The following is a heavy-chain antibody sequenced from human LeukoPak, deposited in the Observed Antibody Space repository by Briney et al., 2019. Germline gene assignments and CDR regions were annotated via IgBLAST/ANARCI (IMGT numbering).Heavy chain of an antibody. D-gene: IGHD6-19*01. V-gene: IGHV3-30*18. CDR3: AKVRSARWGNAFDI. Sequence: PAGSLRLACAVSGFTFGRYGIRWVQQVPGKGLGWVVVISYEGSNKHSADSLKGPFTISRHNCKNTLYLQMNGLRDENTAVYYCAKVRSARWGNAFDIWGQGTMVTVSS. CDR1: GFTFGRYG. J-gene: IGHJ3*02. CDR2: ISYEGSNK.